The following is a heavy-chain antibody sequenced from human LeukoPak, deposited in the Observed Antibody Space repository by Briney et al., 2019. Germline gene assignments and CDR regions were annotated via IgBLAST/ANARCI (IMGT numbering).Heavy chain of an antibody. D-gene: IGHD5-12*01. V-gene: IGHV1-2*02. J-gene: IGHJ4*02. CDR2: INPNSGGT. CDR3: AREIRHSGYDSDY. CDR1: GYTFTSYG. Sequence: EASVKVSCKASGYTFTSYGISWVRQAPGQGLEWMGWINPNSGGTNYAQKFQGRVTMTRDTSTSTAYMELSRLRSDDTAVYYCAREIRHSGYDSDYWGQGTLVTVSS.